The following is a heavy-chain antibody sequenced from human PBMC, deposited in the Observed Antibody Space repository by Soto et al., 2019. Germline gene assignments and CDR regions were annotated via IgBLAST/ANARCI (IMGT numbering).Heavy chain of an antibody. CDR1: RFTFGGYA. Sequence: PGGSLRLSCSASRFTFGGYAMSWVRQAPGKGLEWVSGITGNAASTVYADSVKGRFTISRDNSKNALYLQLNSLRAEDTAVYFCAKAARDCGGDCYSSYFDSWGQGALVTVSS. D-gene: IGHD2-21*02. CDR3: AKAARDCGGDCYSSYFDS. CDR2: ITGNAAST. J-gene: IGHJ4*02. V-gene: IGHV3-23*01.